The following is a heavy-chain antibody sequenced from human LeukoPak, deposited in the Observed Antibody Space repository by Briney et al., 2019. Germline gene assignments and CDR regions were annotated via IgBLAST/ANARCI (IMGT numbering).Heavy chain of an antibody. D-gene: IGHD2-2*01. CDR1: GGSISSYY. Sequence: SETLSLTCTVSGGSISSYYWSWIRQPPGKGLEWIGYIYYSGSTYYNPSLKSRVTISVDTSKNQFSLKLSSVTAADTAVYYCAITGGYCSSTSCYPGDYWGQGTLVTVSS. CDR3: AITGGYCSSTSCYPGDY. J-gene: IGHJ4*02. CDR2: IYYSGST. V-gene: IGHV4-59*06.